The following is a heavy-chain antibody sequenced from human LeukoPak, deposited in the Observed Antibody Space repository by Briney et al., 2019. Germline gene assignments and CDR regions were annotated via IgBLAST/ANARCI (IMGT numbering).Heavy chain of an antibody. Sequence: KTSETLSLTCTVSGGSISSRKYYWCWVRQPPGKGLEWNGNIYYSGSTYYNPSLKSRVTIFVETSKNQFSLKLTSVTAADTAVYYCARLKKATINTHFENWGRGTLVTVSS. CDR3: ARLKKATINTHFEN. CDR1: GGSISSRKYY. V-gene: IGHV4-39*01. D-gene: IGHD5-24*01. CDR2: IYYSGST. J-gene: IGHJ4*02.